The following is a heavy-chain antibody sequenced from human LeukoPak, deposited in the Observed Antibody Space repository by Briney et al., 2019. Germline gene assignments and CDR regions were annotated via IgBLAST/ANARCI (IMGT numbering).Heavy chain of an antibody. V-gene: IGHV4-39*07. Sequence: PSETLSLTCTVSGGSISSSSYYWGWIRQPPGKGLEWIGSIYHSGSTYYNPSLKSRVTISVDTSKNQFSLKLSSVTAADTAVYYCARGNPMDVWGKGTTVTVSS. CDR1: GGSISSSSYY. J-gene: IGHJ6*03. CDR2: IYHSGST. CDR3: ARGNPMDV.